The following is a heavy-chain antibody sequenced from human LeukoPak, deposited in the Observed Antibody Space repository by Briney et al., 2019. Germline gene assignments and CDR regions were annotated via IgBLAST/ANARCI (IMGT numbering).Heavy chain of an antibody. CDR1: GFTFSSCA. Sequence: GGSLRLSCAASGFTFSSCAMHWVRQAPGKGLEWVAVISYDGSNKYYADSVKGRFTISRDNSKNTLYLQMNSLRAEDTAVYYCAREGPYYYETFDYWGQGTLVTVSS. CDR2: ISYDGSNK. CDR3: AREGPYYYETFDY. D-gene: IGHD3-22*01. J-gene: IGHJ4*02. V-gene: IGHV3-30*04.